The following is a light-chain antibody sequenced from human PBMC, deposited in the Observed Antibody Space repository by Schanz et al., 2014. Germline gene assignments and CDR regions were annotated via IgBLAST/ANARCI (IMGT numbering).Light chain of an antibody. CDR2: GAS. CDR1: QSVSSGF. CDR3: MQSSQLPLT. Sequence: EIVLRQSPATLSLSPGERATLSCRASQSVSSGFLAWYQQKPGQAPRLLIYGASTRATGIPARFSGSGSGTDFTLKVSRVEAEDVGVYYCMQSSQLPLTFGQGTKVEIK. V-gene: IGKV3D-20*02. J-gene: IGKJ1*01.